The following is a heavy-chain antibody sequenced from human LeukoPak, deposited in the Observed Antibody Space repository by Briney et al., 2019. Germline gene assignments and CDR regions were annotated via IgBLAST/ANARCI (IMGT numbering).Heavy chain of an antibody. V-gene: IGHV4-39*07. J-gene: IGHJ5*02. Sequence: PSETLSLTCTVSGGSISSSSYYWGWIRQPPGKGLEWIGSIYYSGSTYYNPSLKSRVTISVDTSKNQSSLKLSSVTAADTAVYYCARVEYDSSGYYIDWFDPWGQGTLVTVSS. CDR3: ARVEYDSSGYYIDWFDP. CDR1: GGSISSSSYY. D-gene: IGHD3-22*01. CDR2: IYYSGST.